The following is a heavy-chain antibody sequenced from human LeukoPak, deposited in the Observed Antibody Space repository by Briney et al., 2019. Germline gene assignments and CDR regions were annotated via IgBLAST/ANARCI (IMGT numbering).Heavy chain of an antibody. D-gene: IGHD6-19*01. CDR2: IRGSGGGS. V-gene: IGHV3-23*01. CDR1: GFIFSSNG. J-gene: IGHJ4*02. Sequence: WGSLRLSCAASGFIFSSNGMHWVRQAPGKGLEWVSVIRGSGGGSYYGDSVKGRFTISRDNSKNTLYLQMNSLRAEDTAVYYCAKDDGSGWYQIDYWGQGTLVTVSS. CDR3: AKDDGSGWYQIDY.